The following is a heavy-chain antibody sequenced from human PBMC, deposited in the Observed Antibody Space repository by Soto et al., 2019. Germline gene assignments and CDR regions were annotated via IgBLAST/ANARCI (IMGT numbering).Heavy chain of an antibody. D-gene: IGHD5-18*01. V-gene: IGHV1-18*01. CDR3: ARGFGRDTAMVYFDY. J-gene: IGHJ4*02. CDR1: GYTFTSYG. CDR2: ISAYNGNT. Sequence: GASVKVSCKASGYTFTSYGISWVRQAPGQGLEWMGWISAYNGNTNYAQKLQGRVTMTTDTSTSTAYMELRSLRSDDTAVYYCARGFGRDTAMVYFDYWGQGTLVTVSS.